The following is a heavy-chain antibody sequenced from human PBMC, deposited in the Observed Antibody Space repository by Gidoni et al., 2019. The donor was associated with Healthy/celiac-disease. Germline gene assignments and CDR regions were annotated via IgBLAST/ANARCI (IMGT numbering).Heavy chain of an antibody. J-gene: IGHJ4*02. Sequence: QLQESGPGLVKPSETLSLTCTVSGGSVSSGSFYWSCLRQPPGKGLAWTGYILYSGSTNYSPSRRSRDTISVDTSKNKFSLRLISVTAADTTVYYGARGGTKVTTGGRAGGDFDYWGQGTLVTVSS. CDR1: GGSVSSGSFY. V-gene: IGHV4-61*01. CDR2: ILYSGST. D-gene: IGHD4-17*01. CDR3: ARGGTKVTTGGRAGGDFDY.